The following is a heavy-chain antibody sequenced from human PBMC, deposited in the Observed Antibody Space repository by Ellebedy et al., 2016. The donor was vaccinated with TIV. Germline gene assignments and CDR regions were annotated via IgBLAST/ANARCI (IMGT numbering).Heavy chain of an antibody. CDR2: INGDGSST. CDR3: ERHWAPYGLDV. J-gene: IGHJ6*02. Sequence: GESLKISCAASVFTFSRHWMHWVRQDPGKGLVWVSRINGDGSSTNYADFVKGRFTISRDNAKNTLYLEMNSRRDEDTAVYYCERHWAPYGLDVWGQGTTVTVSS. CDR1: VFTFSRHW. D-gene: IGHD7-27*01. V-gene: IGHV3-74*01.